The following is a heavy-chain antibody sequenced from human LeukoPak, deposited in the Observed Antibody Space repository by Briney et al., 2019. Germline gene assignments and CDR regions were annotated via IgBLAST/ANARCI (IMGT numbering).Heavy chain of an antibody. CDR2: INPNSGGT. V-gene: IGHV1-2*02. CDR1: GYTVTCYY. D-gene: IGHD3-10*01. Sequence: ASVKVSCKASGYTVTCYYMHWVRQAPGQGLEWMGWINPNSGGTNYAQKFQGRVTMTRDTSISTAYMELSRLRSDDTAVYYCARVFRGSGGYFVYWGQGTLVTVSS. J-gene: IGHJ4*02. CDR3: ARVFRGSGGYFVY.